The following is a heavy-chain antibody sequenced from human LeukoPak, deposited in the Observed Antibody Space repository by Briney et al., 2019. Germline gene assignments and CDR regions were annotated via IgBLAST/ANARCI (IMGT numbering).Heavy chain of an antibody. Sequence: GGSLRLSCAASGFTVSSNYMSWVRQAPGKGLEWVSVIYSGGSTYYADSVKGRFTISRDNSKNTLYLQMNSLRAEDTAVYYCARVGKQQLVDDAFDIWSQGTMVTVSS. J-gene: IGHJ3*02. CDR1: GFTVSSNY. CDR2: IYSGGST. D-gene: IGHD6-13*01. V-gene: IGHV3-53*01. CDR3: ARVGKQQLVDDAFDI.